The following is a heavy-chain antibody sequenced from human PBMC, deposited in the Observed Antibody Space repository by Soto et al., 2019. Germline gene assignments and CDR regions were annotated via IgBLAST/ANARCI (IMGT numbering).Heavy chain of an antibody. CDR2: ISSSSSYI. Sequence: PGGSLRLSCAASGFTFSSYSMNWVRQAPGKGLECVSSISSSSSYIYYADSVKGRFTISRDNAKNSLYLQMNSLRAEDTAVYYCARGPLYDSSGYGVFGHTPTSWFDPWGQGTLVTVSS. V-gene: IGHV3-21*01. CDR1: GFTFSSYS. D-gene: IGHD3-22*01. J-gene: IGHJ5*02. CDR3: ARGPLYDSSGYGVFGHTPTSWFDP.